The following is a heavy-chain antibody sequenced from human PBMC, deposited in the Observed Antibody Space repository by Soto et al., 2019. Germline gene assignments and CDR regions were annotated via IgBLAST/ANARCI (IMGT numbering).Heavy chain of an antibody. V-gene: IGHV4-30-4*01. CDR3: ATSIPDYDILTGYYTNRFDP. J-gene: IGHJ5*02. CDR2: IYYSGST. CDR1: GGSISSGDYY. D-gene: IGHD3-9*01. Sequence: SETLSLTCTVSGGSISSGDYYWSWIRQPPGKGLEWIGYIYYSGSTYYNPSLKSRVTISVDTSKNQFSLKLSSVTAADTAVYYCATSIPDYDILTGYYTNRFDPWGQGTLVTVSS.